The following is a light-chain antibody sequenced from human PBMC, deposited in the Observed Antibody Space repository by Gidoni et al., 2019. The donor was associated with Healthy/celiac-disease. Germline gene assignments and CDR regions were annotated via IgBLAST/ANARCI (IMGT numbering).Light chain of an antibody. Sequence: QSAVTQPASVSASAGQSITISCTGTSSDVGSYNGVSWYQQHPGKAPKLMIYAGSKRPSGVSKRFAASKSGDTASLTISGLQAEVEADYYCCSYAGSYVVFGGGTKLTVL. CDR1: SSDVGSYNG. CDR2: AGS. V-gene: IGLV2-23*01. J-gene: IGLJ2*01. CDR3: CSYAGSYVV.